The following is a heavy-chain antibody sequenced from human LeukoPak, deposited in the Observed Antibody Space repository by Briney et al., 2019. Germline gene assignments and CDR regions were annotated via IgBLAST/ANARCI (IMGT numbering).Heavy chain of an antibody. J-gene: IGHJ4*02. CDR3: ARVQLVGEYLDY. D-gene: IGHD6-13*01. Sequence: SVKVSCKASGVTFSSYAISWVRQAPGRGLEWMGGIIPIFGTANYAQKSQGRVTTTTDESTSTASMEQSTLRSEDTAVYYCARVQLVGEYLDYWGQGNLVTVSS. V-gene: IGHV1-69*05. CDR2: IIPIFGTA. CDR1: GVTFSSYA.